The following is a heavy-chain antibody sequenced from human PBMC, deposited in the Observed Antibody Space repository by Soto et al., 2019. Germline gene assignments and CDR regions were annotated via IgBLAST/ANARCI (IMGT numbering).Heavy chain of an antibody. D-gene: IGHD2-21*01. Sequence: EVQLVESGGGLVQPGRSLRLSCAASGFTFDDYAMHWVRQAPGKGLEWVSGISWNSGSIGYADSVKGRFTISRDNAKNSLYLQMNSLRAEDTALYYCAKDFVGFYYYMDVWGKGTTVTVSS. J-gene: IGHJ6*03. CDR2: ISWNSGSI. CDR3: AKDFVGFYYYMDV. V-gene: IGHV3-9*01. CDR1: GFTFDDYA.